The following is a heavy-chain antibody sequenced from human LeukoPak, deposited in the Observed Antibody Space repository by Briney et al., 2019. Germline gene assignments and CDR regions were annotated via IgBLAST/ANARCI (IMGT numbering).Heavy chain of an antibody. CDR2: IIPLFGAA. D-gene: IGHD6-6*01. Sequence: SVKVSCKASGGTLRSYAISWVRQAPGQGLEWMGGIIPLFGAANYAQKFQGRATITADESTSTAYMEVSSLRYEDTAIYYCARAGRQEEFLNYYYYGMDAWGEGTTVTVSS. J-gene: IGHJ6*04. V-gene: IGHV1-69*13. CDR3: ARAGRQEEFLNYYYYGMDA. CDR1: GGTLRSYA.